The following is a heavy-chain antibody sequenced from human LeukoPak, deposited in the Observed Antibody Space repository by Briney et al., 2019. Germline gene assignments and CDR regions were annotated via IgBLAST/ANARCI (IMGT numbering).Heavy chain of an antibody. D-gene: IGHD3-16*01. CDR2: INPSGGST. CDR3: ASTAVSAVWGSYGDRRAFDI. Sequence: ASVKVSCKASGYTFTSYYMHWVRQAPGQGLEWMGIINPSGGSTSYAQKFQGRVTMTRDMSTSTVYMELSSLRSEDTAVYYCASTAVSAVWGSYGDRRAFDIWGQGTMVTVSS. J-gene: IGHJ3*02. CDR1: GYTFTSYY. V-gene: IGHV1-46*01.